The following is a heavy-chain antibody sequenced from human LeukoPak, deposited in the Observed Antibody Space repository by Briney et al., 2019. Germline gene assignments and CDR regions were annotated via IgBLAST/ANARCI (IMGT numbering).Heavy chain of an antibody. J-gene: IGHJ4*02. CDR2: IYSGGST. Sequence: GGSLRLSCAASGFTVSSNYMSWVRQAPGKGLEGVSVIYSGGSTYYADSVKGRFTISRDNSKNTLYLQMNSLRAEDTAVYYCARAPGYSSSWYGYWGQGTLVTVSS. V-gene: IGHV3-66*02. CDR3: ARAPGYSSSWYGY. D-gene: IGHD6-13*01. CDR1: GFTVSSNY.